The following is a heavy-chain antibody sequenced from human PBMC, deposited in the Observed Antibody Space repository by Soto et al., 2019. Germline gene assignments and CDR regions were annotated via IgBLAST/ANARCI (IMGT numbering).Heavy chain of an antibody. D-gene: IGHD3-10*01. J-gene: IGHJ4*02. V-gene: IGHV3-30*18. Sequence: GGSLRLSCAASGFTFSSYGMHWVRQAPGKGLEWAAVISYDGSNKYYADSVKGRFTIFRDNSKNTLYLQMNSLRAEDTAVYYCAKDPYYYGSGIDYWGQGTLVTVSS. CDR1: GFTFSSYG. CDR2: ISYDGSNK. CDR3: AKDPYYYGSGIDY.